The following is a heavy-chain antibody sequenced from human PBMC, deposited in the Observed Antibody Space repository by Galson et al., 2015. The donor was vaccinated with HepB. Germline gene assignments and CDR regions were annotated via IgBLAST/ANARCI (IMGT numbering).Heavy chain of an antibody. D-gene: IGHD5-24*01. J-gene: IGHJ6*03. V-gene: IGHV5-51*03. CDR2: IYPTDSDT. CDR1: GYNFNSHW. CDR3: ARNGGYNFNYFYYIDV. Sequence: QSGAEVKKPGESLKISCKGSGYNFNSHWIGWVRQMPGKGLEWTGIIYPTDSDTRYSPSFQGQVTMSVDKSTSTVYLQWSSLKASDTATYYCARNGGYNFNYFYYIDVWGKGTTVTVSS.